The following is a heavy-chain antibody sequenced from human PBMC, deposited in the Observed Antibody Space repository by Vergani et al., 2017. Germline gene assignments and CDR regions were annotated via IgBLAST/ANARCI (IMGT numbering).Heavy chain of an antibody. CDR3: ARIQAGQIXFDY. CDR2: INWDDDK. Sequence: QVTLRESGPALVKPTQTLTLTCTFSGFSLSTSGMCVSWIRHPPGKALEWLARINWDDDKYYSTSLKTRLTISKDTSKNQVVLTMTNVDPVDTATYYCARIQAGQIXFDYWGQGTLVTVSS. J-gene: IGHJ4*02. CDR1: GFSLSTSGMC. D-gene: IGHD6-13*01. V-gene: IGHV2-70*15.